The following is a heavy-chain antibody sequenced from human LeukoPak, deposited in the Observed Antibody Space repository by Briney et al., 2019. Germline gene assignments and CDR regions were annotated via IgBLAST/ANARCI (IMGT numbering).Heavy chain of an antibody. Sequence: GGSLRLSCAASGFTLSSYSMNWVRQAPRKGLEWVSYISSSGSTIYYADSVKGRFTISRDNAKNSLYLQMNSLRAEDTAVYYCAELGITMIGGVWGKGTTVTISS. CDR2: ISSSGSTI. D-gene: IGHD3-10*02. CDR1: GFTLSSYS. V-gene: IGHV3-48*04. CDR3: AELGITMIGGV. J-gene: IGHJ6*04.